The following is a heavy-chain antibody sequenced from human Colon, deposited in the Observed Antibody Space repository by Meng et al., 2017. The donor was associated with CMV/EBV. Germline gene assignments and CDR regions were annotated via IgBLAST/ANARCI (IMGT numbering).Heavy chain of an antibody. J-gene: IGHJ4*02. D-gene: IGHD2-21*02. Sequence: GGSLRLSCVASGFTFSSYTMNWVRQPPGQGMEWVSSISGGNTYIYYADSVKGRFTISRDNAKNSLYLQMTSVSAEDTAVYFCARAAIPVISAAELGSWGQGTLVTVSS. CDR3: ARAAIPVISAAELGS. CDR1: GFTFSSYT. V-gene: IGHV3-21*01. CDR2: ISGGNTYI.